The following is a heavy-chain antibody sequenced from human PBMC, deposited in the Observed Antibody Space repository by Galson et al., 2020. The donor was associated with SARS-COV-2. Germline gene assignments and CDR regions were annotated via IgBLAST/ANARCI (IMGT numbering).Heavy chain of an antibody. CDR3: AKEASSSHDS. V-gene: IGHV3-23*01. Sequence: GESLKISCVGSGFTFSSFAMNWVRQAPGKGLEWVSGISGSGGSTYYADSVKGRFTISRDDSKNTLFLQMNSLRAGDTAVYYCAKEASSSHDSWGQGTLVTVSS. J-gene: IGHJ5*01. D-gene: IGHD6-6*01. CDR1: GFTFSSFA. CDR2: ISGSGGST.